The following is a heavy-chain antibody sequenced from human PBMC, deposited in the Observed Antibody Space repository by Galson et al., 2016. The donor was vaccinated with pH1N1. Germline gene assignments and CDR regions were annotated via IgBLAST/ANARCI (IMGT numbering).Heavy chain of an antibody. CDR3: AREDYYDTDLSDWYVDL. Sequence: SVKVSCKASGGTFGSFAIHWVRQAPGQGLEWMGGIITIFNTTKYARNFKGRITITADESTTTAYMELSSLRSDDTAVYFCAREDYYDTDLSDWYVDLWGRGTLLTVSS. J-gene: IGHJ2*01. CDR1: GGTFGSFA. D-gene: IGHD3-22*01. CDR2: IITIFNTT. V-gene: IGHV1-69*13.